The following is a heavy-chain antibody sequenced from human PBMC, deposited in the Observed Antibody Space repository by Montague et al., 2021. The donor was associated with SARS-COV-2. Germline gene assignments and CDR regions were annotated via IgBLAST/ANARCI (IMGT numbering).Heavy chain of an antibody. CDR1: GDSITNNYY. J-gene: IGHJ4*02. CDR3: ARSLDPSGTYYLPY. D-gene: IGHD3-10*01. Sequence: SETLSLTCTVSGDSITNNYYWGWIRQPPGKGLEWIGTIYHSGTTYYNPSFKSRVTISIDAPKNQFSLKLSFVTAADTAVYYCARSLDPSGTYYLPYWGQGTLVTVSS. V-gene: IGHV4-38-2*02. CDR2: IYHSGTT.